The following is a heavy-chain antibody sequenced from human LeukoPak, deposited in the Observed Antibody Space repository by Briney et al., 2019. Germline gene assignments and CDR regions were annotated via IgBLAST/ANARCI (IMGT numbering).Heavy chain of an antibody. CDR2: ISAYNGDT. D-gene: IGHD6-13*01. Sequence: GASVKVSCKASGYTFTSHGVSWVRQAPGQGLEWMGWISAYNGDTNYAQTFQGRVTMTRDTSITTAYLEASSLRSDDTAVYYCARGEYSSSWDHYYFDYWGQGTLVTVSS. J-gene: IGHJ4*02. CDR1: GYTFTSHG. CDR3: ARGEYSSSWDHYYFDY. V-gene: IGHV1-18*01.